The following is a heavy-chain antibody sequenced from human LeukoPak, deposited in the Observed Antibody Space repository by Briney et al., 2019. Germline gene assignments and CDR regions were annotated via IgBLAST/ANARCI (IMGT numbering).Heavy chain of an antibody. CDR2: ISSSSSYI. CDR3: ASGAHAGYGDYDTRGDY. CDR1: GFTFSSYS. Sequence: GGSLRLSCAASGFTFSSYSMNWVRQAPGKGLEWVSSISSSSSYIYYADSVKGRFTISRDNAKNSLYLQMNSLRAEDTAVYYCASGAHAGYGDYDTRGDYWGQGTLVTVSS. V-gene: IGHV3-21*01. D-gene: IGHD4-17*01. J-gene: IGHJ4*02.